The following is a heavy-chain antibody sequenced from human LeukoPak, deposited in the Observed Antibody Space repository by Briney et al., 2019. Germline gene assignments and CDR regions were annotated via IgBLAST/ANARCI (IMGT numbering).Heavy chain of an antibody. J-gene: IGHJ4*02. CDR1: GYSFSSYW. CDR2: IYPDDSDT. Sequence: GESLKISCKGSGYSFSSYWIGWVRQMPAKGLEWMAIIYPDDSDTRYSPSFQGQVTISADRSISTAYLQWRSLKASDSAMYYCARHRKDIGFDSWGQGTLVTVSS. D-gene: IGHD2-15*01. CDR3: ARHRKDIGFDS. V-gene: IGHV5-51*01.